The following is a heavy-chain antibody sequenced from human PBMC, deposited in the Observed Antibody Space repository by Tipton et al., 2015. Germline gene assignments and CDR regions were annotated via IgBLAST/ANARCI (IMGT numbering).Heavy chain of an antibody. V-gene: IGHV4-59*07. J-gene: IGHJ4*02. Sequence: TLSLTCTVSSDSINKYYWSWIRQPPGKELQWIGYTQYSGGTNYNPSLESRVSMSVDTSKTQFSLKMSSVTASDTAVYYCARARGRHGGLFDSWGQGILVTVPS. D-gene: IGHD4-23*01. CDR1: SDSINKYY. CDR2: TQYSGGT. CDR3: ARARGRHGGLFDS.